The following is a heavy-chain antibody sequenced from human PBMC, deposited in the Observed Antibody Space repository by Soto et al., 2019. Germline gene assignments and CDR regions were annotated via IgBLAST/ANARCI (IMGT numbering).Heavy chain of an antibody. J-gene: IGHJ4*02. CDR2: IWYDGSNK. CDR3: ARGPYYYDSSGYYRGVYFYY. V-gene: IGHV3-33*01. D-gene: IGHD3-22*01. Sequence: GGSLRLSCAASGFTFSSYGMHWVRQAPGKGLEWVAVIWYDGSNKYYADSVKGRFTISRDNSKNTLYLQMNSLRAEDTAVYYCARGPYYYDSSGYYRGVYFYYWGQGTLVTVSS. CDR1: GFTFSSYG.